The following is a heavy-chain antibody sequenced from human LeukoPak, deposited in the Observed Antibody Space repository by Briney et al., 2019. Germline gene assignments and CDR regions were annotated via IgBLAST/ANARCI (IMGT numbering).Heavy chain of an antibody. CDR2: IYYSGST. J-gene: IGHJ4*02. Sequence: SETLSLTCTVSGGSISSSSYSWGWIRQPPGKGLEWIGSIYYSGSTYYNPSLKSRVTISVDTSKNQFSLKLSSVTAADTAVYYCARRSDSSGWFEYYFDYWGQGTLVTVSS. V-gene: IGHV4-39*01. D-gene: IGHD6-19*01. CDR1: GGSISSSSYS. CDR3: ARRSDSSGWFEYYFDY.